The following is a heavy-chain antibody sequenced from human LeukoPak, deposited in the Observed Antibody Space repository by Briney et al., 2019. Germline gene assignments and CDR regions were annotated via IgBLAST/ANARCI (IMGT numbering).Heavy chain of an antibody. CDR1: GGSFSGYY. CDR3: ARGLQSRDFDY. V-gene: IGHV4-34*01. CDR2: INHSGST. J-gene: IGHJ4*02. Sequence: PSETLSLTCAVYGGSFSGYYWSWIRQPPGKGLEWIGEINHSGSTNYNPSLKSRVTISVDTSKNQFSLKLSSVTAADTAAYYCARGLQSRDFDYWGQGTLVTVSS.